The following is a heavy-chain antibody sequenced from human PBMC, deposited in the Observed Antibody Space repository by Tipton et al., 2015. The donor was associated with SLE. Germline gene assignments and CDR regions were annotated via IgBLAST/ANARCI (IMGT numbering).Heavy chain of an antibody. Sequence: TLSLTCTISNDSISSYYWTWIRQPPGKGLEWIGYIYYRGSTNYNPSLKSRVTISLDTSKSQFSLRLTSVTTADTAIYYCARAEYSAYDVPQFDLWGQGALVTVSS. J-gene: IGHJ4*02. V-gene: IGHV4-59*01. CDR1: NDSISSYY. D-gene: IGHD5-12*01. CDR2: IYYRGST. CDR3: ARAEYSAYDVPQFDL.